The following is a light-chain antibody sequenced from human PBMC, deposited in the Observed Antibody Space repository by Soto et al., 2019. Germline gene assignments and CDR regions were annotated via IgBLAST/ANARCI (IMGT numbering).Light chain of an antibody. J-gene: IGKJ1*01. CDR1: QSVSSSY. V-gene: IGKV3-20*01. Sequence: EIVLTQSQGTLSLSPGERATLXWRASQSVSSSYLAWYQQKPGQAPRLLIYRTSTRATGIPARFSGSGFGTDFTLTVTSLQPEDFAVYFCQQYNSRPWTFGQGTKVDIK. CDR3: QQYNSRPWT. CDR2: RTS.